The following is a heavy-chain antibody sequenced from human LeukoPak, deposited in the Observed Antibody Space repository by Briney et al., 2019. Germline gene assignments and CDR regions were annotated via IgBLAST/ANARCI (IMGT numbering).Heavy chain of an antibody. J-gene: IGHJ4*02. CDR3: ARWDCSSGTCYYLDY. V-gene: IGHV4-59*01. D-gene: IGHD2-15*01. CDR2: IYYTGKT. Sequence: SETLSLTCSVSGGSINNYYWGWIRRPPGRGLEYIGHIYYTGKTDYNPSFKSRVTMSVDTSKNQLSLKLHFLTAADTAVYYCARWDCSSGTCYYLDYWGQGTLVIVSS. CDR1: GGSINNYY.